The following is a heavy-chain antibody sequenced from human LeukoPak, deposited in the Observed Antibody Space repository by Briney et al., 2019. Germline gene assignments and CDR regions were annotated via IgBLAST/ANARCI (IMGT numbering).Heavy chain of an antibody. V-gene: IGHV3-7*04. CDR3: ARTLLYDKRDCWRHFDS. Sequence: GGSLRLSCAASGFTFSSYWMTWVRQAPGKGLEWVANIKEDGSQKYYVDSVKGRFTISRDNAENSLFLQMNSLRAEDTAVYYCARTLLYDKRDCWRHFDSWGQGTLLTVSP. J-gene: IGHJ4*02. CDR2: IKEDGSQK. D-gene: IGHD3-3*01. CDR1: GFTFSSYW.